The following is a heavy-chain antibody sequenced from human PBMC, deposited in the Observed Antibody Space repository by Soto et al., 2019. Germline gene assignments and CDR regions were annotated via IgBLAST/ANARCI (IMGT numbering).Heavy chain of an antibody. CDR3: ASHESGGSYWYFAL. V-gene: IGHV3-53*01. J-gene: IGHJ2*01. CDR2: IYSGGTA. CDR1: GFTVSSKY. D-gene: IGHD2-15*01. Sequence: EVQLVESGVGLIQPGESLRLSCTASGFTVSSKYMSWVRQAPGKGLEWVSVIYSGGTAYYADSVKGRFTISRDNSKNMLYLQMNSLKAEDTAVYYCASHESGGSYWYFALWGRGTLVTVSS.